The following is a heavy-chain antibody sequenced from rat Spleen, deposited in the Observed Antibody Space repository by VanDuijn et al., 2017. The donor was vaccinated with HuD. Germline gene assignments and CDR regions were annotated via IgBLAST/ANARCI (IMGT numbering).Heavy chain of an antibody. CDR1: DYSITSSYG. Sequence: EVRLQESGPGLVKPSQSLSLTCSVTDYSITSSYGWSWIRRFPGNKLEWMGYINGAGITNYNPSLKSRISITRDTSKNQFFLQLNSVTAEDTATYYCARFPIYYYSALFDYWGQGVTVTVSS. D-gene: IGHD1-1*01. CDR2: INGAGIT. CDR3: ARFPIYYYSALFDY. V-gene: IGHV3-3*01. J-gene: IGHJ2*01.